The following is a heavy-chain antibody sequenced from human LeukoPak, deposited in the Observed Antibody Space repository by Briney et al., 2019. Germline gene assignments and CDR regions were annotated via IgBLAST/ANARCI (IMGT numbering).Heavy chain of an antibody. V-gene: IGHV4-34*01. Sequence: PSETLSLTCAVYGGSFSGYYWSWIRQPPGKGLEWIGEINHSGSTNYNPSLKSRVTISVDTSKNQFSLKLSSVTAADTAVYYCARARMLDYYYYYYMDVWGKGTTVTVSS. CDR2: INHSGST. CDR1: GGSFSGYY. CDR3: ARARMLDYYYYYYMDV. J-gene: IGHJ6*03. D-gene: IGHD2-15*01.